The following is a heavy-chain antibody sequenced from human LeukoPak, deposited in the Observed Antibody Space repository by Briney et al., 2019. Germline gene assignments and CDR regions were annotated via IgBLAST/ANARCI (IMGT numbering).Heavy chain of an antibody. Sequence: GSLRLSCAASGITFSRYGMHCVRQAPGKGLEWGAVIAYDGSNKYYADSVKSRFTISRDNSKNPLYLQMNSRRGEDTAVYYCAKGSSRYSSSWNALGLRRTKDAFDIWGQGTMVTVSS. CDR1: GITFSRYG. CDR2: IAYDGSNK. D-gene: IGHD6-13*01. J-gene: IGHJ3*02. CDR3: AKGSSRYSSSWNALGLRRTKDAFDI. V-gene: IGHV3-30*18.